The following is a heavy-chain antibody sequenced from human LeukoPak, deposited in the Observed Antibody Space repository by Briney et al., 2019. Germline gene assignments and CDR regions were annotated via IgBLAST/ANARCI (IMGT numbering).Heavy chain of an antibody. CDR1: GGSISGSSYY. J-gene: IGHJ6*02. CDR2: IYYSGST. V-gene: IGHV4-39*01. Sequence: YPSETLSLTCTVSGGSISGSSYYWGWIRQPPGKGLEWIGSIYYSGSTYYNPSLKSRVTISVDTSKNQFSLKLNSVTATDTAVYYCVMFGQLARGPSAAYYYYGMDVWGQGTTVTVSS. CDR3: VMFGQLARGPSAAYYYYGMDV. D-gene: IGHD6-6*01.